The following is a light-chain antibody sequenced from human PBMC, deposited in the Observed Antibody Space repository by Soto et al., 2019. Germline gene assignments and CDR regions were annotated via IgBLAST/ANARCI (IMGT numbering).Light chain of an antibody. CDR2: EVA. CDR3: SSYTNTSPLYV. J-gene: IGLJ1*01. V-gene: IGLV2-14*01. Sequence: QSALTQPPSASGSPGQSVTISCTGTTRDVGGYNYVSWYQQHPGNAPRLIIFEVAKRPSGVSSRFSGSKSGNTASLTISGLQAEDEADYHCSSYTNTSPLYVFGTGTKLTVL. CDR1: TRDVGGYNY.